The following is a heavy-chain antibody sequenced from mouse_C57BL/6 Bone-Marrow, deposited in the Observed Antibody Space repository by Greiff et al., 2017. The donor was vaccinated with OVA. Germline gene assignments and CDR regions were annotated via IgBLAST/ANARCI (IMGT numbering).Heavy chain of an antibody. D-gene: IGHD1-1*01. CDR3: AREEGTTVVVPYWYFDV. CDR2: IYPRSGNT. Sequence: QVQLKQSGAELARPGASVKLSCKASGYTFTSYGISWVKQRTGQGLEWIGEIYPRSGNTYYNEKVKGKATLTADKSSSTAYMELRSLTSEDSAVYFCAREEGTTVVVPYWYFDVWGTGTTVTVSS. V-gene: IGHV1-81*01. CDR1: GYTFTSYG. J-gene: IGHJ1*03.